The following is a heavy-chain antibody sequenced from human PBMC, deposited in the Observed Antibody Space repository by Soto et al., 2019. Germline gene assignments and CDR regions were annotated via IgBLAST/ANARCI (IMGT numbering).Heavy chain of an antibody. CDR3: ARSVAGTRNWFDP. V-gene: IGHV5-10-1*01. CDR2: IDPSDSYT. Sequence: GESLKISCQGSGYSFTSNWISWVRQMPGKGLEWMGRIDPSDSYTNYSPSFQGHVTISADKSISTAYLQWSSLKASDTAMYYCARSVAGTRNWFDPWGQGTLVTVSS. D-gene: IGHD6-19*01. J-gene: IGHJ5*02. CDR1: GYSFTSNW.